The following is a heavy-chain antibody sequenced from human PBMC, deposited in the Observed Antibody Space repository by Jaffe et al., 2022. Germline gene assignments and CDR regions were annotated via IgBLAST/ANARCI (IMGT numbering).Heavy chain of an antibody. J-gene: IGHJ4*02. CDR3: TTEPYGDYVHIDY. D-gene: IGHD4-17*01. CDR2: IKSKTDGGTT. CDR1: GFTFSNAW. V-gene: IGHV3-15*01. Sequence: EVQLVESGGGLVKPGGSLRLSCAASGFTFSNAWMSWVRQAPGKGLEWVGRIKSKTDGGTTDYAAPVKGRFTISRDDSKNTLYLQMNSLKTEDTAVYYCTTEPYGDYVHIDYWGQGTLVTVSS.